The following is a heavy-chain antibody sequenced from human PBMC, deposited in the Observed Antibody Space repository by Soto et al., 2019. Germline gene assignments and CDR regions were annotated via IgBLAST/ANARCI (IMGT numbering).Heavy chain of an antibody. J-gene: IGHJ6*02. V-gene: IGHV3-73*01. Sequence: EVQLVESGGGLVQPGGSLKLSCAASGFTFSGSAMHWVRQASGKGLEWVGRIRSKANSYATAYAASVKGRFTISRDDSKNTAYLQMNSLKTEDTAVYYCTRLWFGELWGMDVWGQGTTVTVSS. CDR1: GFTFSGSA. D-gene: IGHD3-10*01. CDR3: TRLWFGELWGMDV. CDR2: IRSKANSYAT.